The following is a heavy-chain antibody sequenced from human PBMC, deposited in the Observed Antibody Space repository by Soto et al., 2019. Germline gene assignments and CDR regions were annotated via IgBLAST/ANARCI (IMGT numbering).Heavy chain of an antibody. Sequence: QVQLVQSGAEVKKPGSSVKVSCKASGGTFSSYAISWVRQAPGQGLEWMGGIIPIFGTANYAQKFQGRVTITADESTSTAYMELSSLRSEDTAVYYCARVNGYYDSSGYYPLYYYDYWGKGTLVTVSS. CDR2: IIPIFGTA. J-gene: IGHJ4*02. V-gene: IGHV1-69*01. CDR3: ARVNGYYDSSGYYPLYYYDY. CDR1: GGTFSSYA. D-gene: IGHD3-22*01.